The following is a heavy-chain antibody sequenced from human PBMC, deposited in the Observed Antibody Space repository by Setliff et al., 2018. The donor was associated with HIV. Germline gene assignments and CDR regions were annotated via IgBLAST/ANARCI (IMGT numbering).Heavy chain of an antibody. Sequence: KPSETLSLTCAVSGGSTNNYYLTWIRQPPGKGLEWIGSVSNGGDTNYNPSLKSRVSLSLDTSKTQFSMKLTSVTAADTAVYYCARATYTTLFGLLLGGGLQYWGPVTLVAVSS. D-gene: IGHD3-3*01. V-gene: IGHV4-59*01. CDR1: GGSTNNYY. CDR3: ARATYTTLFGLLLGGGLQY. J-gene: IGHJ1*01. CDR2: VSNGGDT.